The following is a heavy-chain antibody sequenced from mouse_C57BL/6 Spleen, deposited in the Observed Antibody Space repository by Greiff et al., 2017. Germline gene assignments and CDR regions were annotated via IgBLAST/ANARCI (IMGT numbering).Heavy chain of an antibody. V-gene: IGHV5-4*01. Sequence: DVKLVESGGGLVKPGGSLKLSCAASGFTFSRYAMSWVRPTPEKRLEWVATISDGGSYTYYPDNVKGRFTISRDNTKTNLYLQMSHLKSEDTAMYYCARDRDSYGYDGYFDVWGTGTTVTVSS. J-gene: IGHJ1*03. CDR3: ARDRDSYGYDGYFDV. CDR1: GFTFSRYA. D-gene: IGHD2-2*01. CDR2: ISDGGSYT.